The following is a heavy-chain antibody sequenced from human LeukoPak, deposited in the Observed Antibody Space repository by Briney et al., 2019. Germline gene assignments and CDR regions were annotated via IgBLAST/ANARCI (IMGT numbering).Heavy chain of an antibody. J-gene: IGHJ3*01. V-gene: IGHV3-21*06. CDR3: ARQAVARPFDL. CDR2: ISSSSAYI. CDR1: GFIFSDYS. Sequence: GGSLRLSCVASGFIFSDYSMDWVRRAPGKGLEWVSSISSSSAYIFYSDSVKGRFTISRDNAQSSLYLQMNSLRAGDTAVYYCARQAVARPFDLWGQGTMVAVSS.